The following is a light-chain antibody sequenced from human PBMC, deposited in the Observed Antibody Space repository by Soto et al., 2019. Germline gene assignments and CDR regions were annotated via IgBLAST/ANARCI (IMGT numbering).Light chain of an antibody. Sequence: QSALTQPASVSGSPGQSISVSCTGTSSDVGKYKFVSWYQQHPGKAPKLLIYEGTKRHSGVSNRFSGSKSDNTASLTISGLQAEDEADYYCCSHAGGGTLVFGGGTKVTVL. CDR1: SSDVGKYKF. CDR3: CSHAGGGTLV. V-gene: IGLV2-23*01. CDR2: EGT. J-gene: IGLJ3*02.